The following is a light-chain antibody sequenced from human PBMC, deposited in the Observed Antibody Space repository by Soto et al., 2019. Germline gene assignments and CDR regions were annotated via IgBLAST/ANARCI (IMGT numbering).Light chain of an antibody. CDR3: QQYNNWPS. V-gene: IGKV3-15*01. Sequence: EVVMTQSPATLSVSPGERATLSCRASQTVSRNLAWYQQRPGQAPRLLIYDISNRATGVPARLSGSGSETEFTLTIRSLQSEDFAVYFCQQYNNWPSFGQGRRLEIK. J-gene: IGKJ5*01. CDR1: QTVSRN. CDR2: DIS.